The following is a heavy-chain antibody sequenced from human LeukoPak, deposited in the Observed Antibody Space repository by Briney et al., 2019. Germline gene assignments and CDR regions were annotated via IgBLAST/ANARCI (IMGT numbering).Heavy chain of an antibody. Sequence: GESLQISCKGSGYSFTSYWIGWVRQLPGKGLEWMGIIYPGDSDTRYSPSFQGQVTISADKSISTAYLQWSSLKASDTAMYYCARTFMVRGRYYFDYWGQGTLVTVSS. J-gene: IGHJ4*02. CDR3: ARTFMVRGRYYFDY. V-gene: IGHV5-51*01. D-gene: IGHD3-10*01. CDR2: IYPGDSDT. CDR1: GYSFTSYW.